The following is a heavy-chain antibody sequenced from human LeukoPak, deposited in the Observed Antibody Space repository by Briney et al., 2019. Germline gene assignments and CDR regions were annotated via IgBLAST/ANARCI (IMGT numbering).Heavy chain of an antibody. CDR1: GGSISSANW. CDR2: IHHSGST. J-gene: IGHJ5*02. D-gene: IGHD4-17*01. V-gene: IGHV4-4*02. CDR3: AREALRPSRWFDP. Sequence: SGTLSLTCAVSGGSISSANWWSWVRQPPGKGLEWIGEIHHSGSTNHNPSLRSRVTISVDKSNNQFSLKLSSVTAADTAVYYCAREALRPSRWFDPWGQGTLVTVSS.